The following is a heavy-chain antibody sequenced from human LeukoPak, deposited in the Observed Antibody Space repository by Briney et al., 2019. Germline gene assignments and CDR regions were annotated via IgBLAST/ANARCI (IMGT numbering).Heavy chain of an antibody. D-gene: IGHD3-22*01. CDR3: ARDYYDSSGYYHESDY. CDR1: GFTFDDYA. CDR2: ISGDGGRT. Sequence: GWSLRLSCAASGFTFDDYAMHWVRQAPGKGLEWVSLISGDGGRTYNADSVKGRFTISRDNNKNSLYLQMNSLRTEDTALYYCARDYYDSSGYYHESDYWGQGTLVTVSS. V-gene: IGHV3-43*02. J-gene: IGHJ4*02.